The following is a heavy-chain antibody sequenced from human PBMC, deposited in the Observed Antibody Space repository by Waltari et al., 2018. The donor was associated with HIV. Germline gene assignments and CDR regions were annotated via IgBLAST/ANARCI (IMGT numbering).Heavy chain of an antibody. V-gene: IGHV3-21*06. Sequence: ESGGGRVKPGGTLKLSCSGSGLTFTTYSVSWIRQTPGRGLEWISSISDDSSFIYYADSVKGRFTVSRDNVRNSVFLQINDVRAEDTATYFCGAFLCAEDCRDGFDVWGQGTMVTVS. J-gene: IGHJ3*01. CDR1: GLTFTTYS. CDR3: GAFLCAEDCRDGFDV. CDR2: ISDDSSFI. D-gene: IGHD2-21*02.